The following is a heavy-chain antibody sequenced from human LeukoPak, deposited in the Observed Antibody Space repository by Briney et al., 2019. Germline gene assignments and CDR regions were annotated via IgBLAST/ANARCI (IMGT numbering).Heavy chain of an antibody. D-gene: IGHD3-3*01. CDR2: ISDSGDNT. CDR3: AKANSITIFGVISPVDY. J-gene: IGHJ4*02. V-gene: IGHV3-23*01. CDR1: GLTFSNAW. Sequence: GGSLRLSCAASGLTFSNAWMSWVRQAPGKGLEWVSTISDSGDNTYYADSVKGRFTISRDNSKNTLYLQMNSLRAEDTAVYYCAKANSITIFGVISPVDYWGQGTLVTVSS.